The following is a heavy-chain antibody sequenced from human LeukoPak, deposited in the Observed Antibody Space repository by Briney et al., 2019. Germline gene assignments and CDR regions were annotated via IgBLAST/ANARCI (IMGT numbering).Heavy chain of an antibody. Sequence: GGSLRLSSAASGFTFDDYGVSWVRQAPGKGLEWVSGINWNGGSTGYADPVKGRFTISRDNAKNSLYLQMNSLRAEDTALYYCARADWNENAFDIWGQGTMVTVSS. CDR3: ARADWNENAFDI. J-gene: IGHJ3*02. V-gene: IGHV3-20*04. CDR1: GFTFDDYG. CDR2: INWNGGST. D-gene: IGHD1-1*01.